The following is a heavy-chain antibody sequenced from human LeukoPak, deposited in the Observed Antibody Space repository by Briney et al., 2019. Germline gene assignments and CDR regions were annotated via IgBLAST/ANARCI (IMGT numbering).Heavy chain of an antibody. CDR2: IKSESSGATT. CDR1: GFSISDDW. Sequence: GSLSLSCAASGFSISDDWMSWVRQAPGKGLEWVGRIKSESSGATTHYAAPVKGRFTISRDDSKNTLYLQLNSLKTDDTAVYYCTLIKGWGSGTYYLDYWGQGSLVTVSS. CDR3: TLIKGWGSGTYYLDY. D-gene: IGHD3-10*01. J-gene: IGHJ4*02. V-gene: IGHV3-15*01.